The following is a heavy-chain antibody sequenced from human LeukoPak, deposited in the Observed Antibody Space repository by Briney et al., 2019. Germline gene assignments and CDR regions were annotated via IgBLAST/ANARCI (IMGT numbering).Heavy chain of an antibody. J-gene: IGHJ4*02. CDR3: AREDGSGSYYSYLDY. CDR2: IYYSGST. Sequence: SETLSLTCTVSGGSISSYYWSWIRQPPGKGLEWIGYIYYSGSTNYNPSLKSRVTISVDTSKNQFSLKLSSVTAADTAVYYCAREDGSGSYYSYLDYWGQGTLVTVSS. CDR1: GGSISSYY. V-gene: IGHV4-59*01. D-gene: IGHD3-10*01.